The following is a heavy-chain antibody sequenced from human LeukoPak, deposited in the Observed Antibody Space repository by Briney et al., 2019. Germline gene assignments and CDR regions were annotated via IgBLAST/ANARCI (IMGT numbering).Heavy chain of an antibody. J-gene: IGHJ4*02. CDR2: INPSGGST. D-gene: IGHD5-18*01. Sequence: ASVTVSFTASGYTFTSYYMHWVRQAPGQGLEWMGIINPSGGSTSYAHKFQGRVTMTRDTSTSTVYMELSSLRSEDTAVYYCARDVDTAMSLRYWGQGTLVTVSS. CDR1: GYTFTSYY. CDR3: ARDVDTAMSLRY. V-gene: IGHV1-46*01.